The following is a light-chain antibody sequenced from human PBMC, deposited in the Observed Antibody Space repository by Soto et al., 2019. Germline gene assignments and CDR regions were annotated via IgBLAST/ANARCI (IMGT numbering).Light chain of an antibody. V-gene: IGKV3-11*01. Sequence: EIVLTQSPATPSLSPGERATLSCRASQSVSGYLAWYQQKPGQAPRLLIYDASNRATGIPARFSGSGSGTDFTLTISSLEPGDFAVYYCQQRSNWPFTFGPGTTVDVK. J-gene: IGKJ3*01. CDR1: QSVSGY. CDR2: DAS. CDR3: QQRSNWPFT.